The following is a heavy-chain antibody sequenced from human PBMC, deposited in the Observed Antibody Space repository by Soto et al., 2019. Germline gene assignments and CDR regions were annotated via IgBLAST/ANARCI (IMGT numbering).Heavy chain of an antibody. CDR3: AVDPTGDYVDAFDI. J-gene: IGHJ3*02. D-gene: IGHD4-17*01. CDR1: GFTFSNYA. CDR2: VRRSADTT. V-gene: IGHV3-23*01. Sequence: EVQLLESGGGLVQPGGSLRLSCAASGFTFSNYAMSWVRQAPGKGLEWVSSVRRSADTTYYADSVKGRFTISRDNSKNTLYLQMSGLRVDDTAVYYCAVDPTGDYVDAFDIWGQGTMVTVSS.